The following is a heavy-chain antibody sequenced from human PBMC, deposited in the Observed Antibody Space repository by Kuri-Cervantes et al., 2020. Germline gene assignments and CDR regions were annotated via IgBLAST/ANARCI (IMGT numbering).Heavy chain of an antibody. D-gene: IGHD1-26*01. V-gene: IGHV3-7*01. CDR3: ARDYDRFLVGRVDY. CDR1: GFTFSSYS. J-gene: IGHJ4*02. CDR2: IKEDGSEK. Sequence: GGSLRLSCAASGFTFSSYSMNWVRQAPGKGLEWVANIKEDGSEKYYVDSVKGRFTISRDNAKNSLYLQMNSLRAEDTAVYYCARDYDRFLVGRVDYWGQGTLVTVSS.